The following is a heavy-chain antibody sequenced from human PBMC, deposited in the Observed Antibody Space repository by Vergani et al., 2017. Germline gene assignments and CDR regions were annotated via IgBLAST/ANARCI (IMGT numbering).Heavy chain of an antibody. CDR3: ARDIGSSFDY. J-gene: IGHJ4*02. V-gene: IGHV4-39*07. CDR2: IYYSGST. Sequence: QLQLQESGPGLVKPSETLSLTCTVSGGSISSSSYYWGWIRQPPGKGLEWIGSIYYSGSTYYNPSLKRRFTISVDPSKNQFSLKLSSVAATDAAVYYCARDIGSSFDYWGQGTLVTVSS. D-gene: IGHD2-15*01. CDR1: GGSISSSSYY.